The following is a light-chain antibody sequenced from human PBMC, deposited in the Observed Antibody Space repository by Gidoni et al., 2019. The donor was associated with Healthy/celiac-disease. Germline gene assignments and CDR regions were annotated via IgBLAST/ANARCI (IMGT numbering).Light chain of an antibody. J-gene: IGLJ2*01. CDR1: SSDVGSYNL. Sequence: QSALTQPASVSGSPGQSITISCTGTSSDVGSYNLVSWYQQHPGKAPKLMIYEGSKRPSGVSNRFSDSKSGNTASRTISGLQAEDEADYYCCSYAGSSTLVFGGGTKLTVL. CDR2: EGS. CDR3: CSYAGSSTLV. V-gene: IGLV2-23*01.